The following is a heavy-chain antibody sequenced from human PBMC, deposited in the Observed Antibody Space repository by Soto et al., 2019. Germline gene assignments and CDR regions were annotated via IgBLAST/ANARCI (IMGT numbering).Heavy chain of an antibody. J-gene: IGHJ4*02. D-gene: IGHD4-4*01. CDR3: ARDQAEMATVSLGY. Sequence: QVQLVESGGGVVQPGRSLRLSCAASGFIFTSYGIHWVRQAPGMGLEWVAVISYDGIDENYADSVKGRFTISRDNSKNTLYLQMNSLRAEDTAVYYCARDQAEMATVSLGYWGQETLVTVSS. CDR1: GFIFTSYG. V-gene: IGHV3-30*03. CDR2: ISYDGIDE.